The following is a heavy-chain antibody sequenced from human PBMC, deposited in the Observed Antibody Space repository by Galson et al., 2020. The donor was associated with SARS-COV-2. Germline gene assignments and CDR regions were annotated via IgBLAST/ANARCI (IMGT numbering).Heavy chain of an antibody. V-gene: IGHV5-51*01. J-gene: IGHJ4*02. Sequence: KVSCKGSGYTFTSYWIGWVRQMPGKGLEWVGIIYPGDSDTRYSPSFQGQVTISADKSISTAYLQWSSLKASDTAIYYCARHIRARPFDNWGQGTLVTVSS. CDR2: IYPGDSDT. D-gene: IGHD2-21*01. CDR1: GYTFTSYW. CDR3: ARHIRARPFDN.